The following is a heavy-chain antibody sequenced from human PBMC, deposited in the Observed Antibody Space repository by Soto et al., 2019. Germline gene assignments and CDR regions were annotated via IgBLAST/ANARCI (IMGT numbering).Heavy chain of an antibody. J-gene: IGHJ4*02. Sequence: GASVKVSCKASGYTFTSYYMHWVRQAPGQGLEWMGIINPSGGSTSYAQKFQGRVTMTRDTSTSTVYMELSSLRSEDTAVYYCAREREAYCSSTSCSIFDYWGQGTLVTVPQ. CDR2: INPSGGST. V-gene: IGHV1-46*03. CDR1: GYTFTSYY. D-gene: IGHD2-2*01. CDR3: AREREAYCSSTSCSIFDY.